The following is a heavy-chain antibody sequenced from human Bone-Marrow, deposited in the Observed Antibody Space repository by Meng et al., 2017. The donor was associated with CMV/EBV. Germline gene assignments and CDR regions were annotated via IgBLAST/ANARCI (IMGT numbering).Heavy chain of an antibody. CDR3: ARDREYCSSTSCYFTPNGFDP. J-gene: IGHJ5*02. D-gene: IGHD2-2*01. Sequence: GGSLRLSCAASGFTFSSYGMHWVRQAPGKGLEWVAFIRYDGSNKYYADSVKGRFTISRDNSKNTLYLQMNSLRAEDTAVYYCARDREYCSSTSCYFTPNGFDPWGQGTLVTVSS. CDR2: IRYDGSNK. CDR1: GFTFSSYG. V-gene: IGHV3-30*02.